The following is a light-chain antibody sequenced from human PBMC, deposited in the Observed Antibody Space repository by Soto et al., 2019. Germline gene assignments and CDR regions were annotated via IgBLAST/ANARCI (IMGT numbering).Light chain of an antibody. CDR3: ILYTSSSTVV. J-gene: IGLJ2*01. CDR2: EVT. V-gene: IGLV2-14*01. CDR1: SSDVGGYNY. Sequence: QSALTQPASVSGSPGQSITISCTGTSSDVGGYNYVSWYQQHPGKAPKLMIYEVTNRPSGVSNRFSGSKSGNTASLTISGLQAEDEADYYCILYTSSSTVVFGGGTQLPS.